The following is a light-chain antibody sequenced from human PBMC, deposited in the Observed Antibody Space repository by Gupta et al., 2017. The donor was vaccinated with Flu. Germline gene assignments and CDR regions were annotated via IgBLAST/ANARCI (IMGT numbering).Light chain of an antibody. J-gene: IGKJ1*01. CDR1: KDIRKS. CDR2: EIS. CDR3: KQFPERPT. Sequence: SATSSPASAGDRGTRKGRASKDIRKSLNWYQQKAGKAPNPLIYEISTLEKGVPQRFSGSGSGTDFILTINSLQPEDAGIYYCKQFPERPTFGQGTTVEIK. V-gene: IGKV1-33*01.